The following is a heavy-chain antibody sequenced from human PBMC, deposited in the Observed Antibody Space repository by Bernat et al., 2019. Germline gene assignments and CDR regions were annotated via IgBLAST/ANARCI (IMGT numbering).Heavy chain of an antibody. CDR1: GFTVSSNY. Sequence: EVQLVESGGGLVQPGGSLRLSCAASGFTVSSNYMSWVRQAPGKGLEWVSVIYSGGSTYYADSVKGRFTISRDNSKNTLYLQMNSLRAEDTAVYYCARVKNGPGFCSGKGYTYYFDYWGQGTLVTVSS. CDR3: ARVKNGPGFCSGKGYTYYFDY. J-gene: IGHJ4*02. D-gene: IGHD3-3*01. V-gene: IGHV3-66*01. CDR2: IYSGGST.